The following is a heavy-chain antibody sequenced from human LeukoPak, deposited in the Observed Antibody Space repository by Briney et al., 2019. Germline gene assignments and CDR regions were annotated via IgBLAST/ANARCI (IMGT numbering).Heavy chain of an antibody. CDR3: TTEVQYDFWFLPYY. V-gene: IGHV3-21*01. D-gene: IGHD3-3*01. CDR2: ISSSSYI. Sequence: GGSLRLSCAASGFTFSTYSMNWVRQAPGKGLEWVSSISSSSYIFYADSVKGRFTISRDNAKNSLYLQMNSLRAEDTAVYYCTTEVQYDFWFLPYYWGQGTLVTVSS. J-gene: IGHJ4*02. CDR1: GFTFSTYS.